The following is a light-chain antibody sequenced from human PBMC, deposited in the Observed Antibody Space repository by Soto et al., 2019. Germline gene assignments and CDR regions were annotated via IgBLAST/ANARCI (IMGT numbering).Light chain of an antibody. V-gene: IGLV2-11*01. Sequence: QSALTQPRSVSVSPGQSVTISCTGTSSDVGGYNYVSWYQHHPGKAPKLIIFDVNKRPSGVPDRFSGSKSANTASLTISGLQAEDEDDYHCCSYAGSYTLKVFGGGTKLTVL. CDR1: SSDVGGYNY. CDR2: DVN. CDR3: CSYAGSYTLKV. J-gene: IGLJ3*02.